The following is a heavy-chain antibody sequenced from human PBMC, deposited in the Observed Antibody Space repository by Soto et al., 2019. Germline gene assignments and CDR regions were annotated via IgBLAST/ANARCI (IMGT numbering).Heavy chain of an antibody. Sequence: QVHLVESGGGVVQPGGSLRLSCVASGFTFSSHTMHWVRQAPGKGLEWVTFIYPDGNGKYYTDSVKGRFTTSRDNSKNTMYRQMNSLRVEDTTVYYCARDVERWSACDLGYWGQGVLVTVSS. CDR2: IYPDGNGK. J-gene: IGHJ4*02. V-gene: IGHV3-30-3*01. CDR1: GFTFSSHT. D-gene: IGHD3-3*01. CDR3: ARDVERWSACDLGY.